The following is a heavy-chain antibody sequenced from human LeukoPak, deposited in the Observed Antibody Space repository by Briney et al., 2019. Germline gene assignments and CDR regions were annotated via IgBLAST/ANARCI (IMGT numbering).Heavy chain of an antibody. CDR1: GCTFTSYA. CDR3: ARGEAGVVPSAEPTYYFDY. J-gene: IGHJ4*02. CDR2: IIPNFGTA. D-gene: IGHD2-2*01. V-gene: IGHV1-69*05. Sequence: GASVKVSCKASGCTFTSYAISWVRQAPGQGLEWMGGIIPNFGTANYAQKFQGRVTITTDESTSTAYMELSSLRSEDTAVYYCARGEAGVVPSAEPTYYFDYWGRGTLVSVSS.